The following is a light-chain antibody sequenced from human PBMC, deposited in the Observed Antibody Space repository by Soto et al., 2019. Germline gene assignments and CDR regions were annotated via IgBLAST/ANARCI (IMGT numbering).Light chain of an antibody. CDR1: SSDVGSYNL. Sequence: QSVLTQPASVSGSPGQSITISCTGTSSDVGSYNLVSWYQQHPGKAPKLMIYEGSKRPSGVSNRFSGSKSGNTASLTISGLQAEDEADYYCSSFTSRFTFVFGTGTKVTV. CDR2: EGS. J-gene: IGLJ1*01. CDR3: SSFTSRFTFV. V-gene: IGLV2-14*02.